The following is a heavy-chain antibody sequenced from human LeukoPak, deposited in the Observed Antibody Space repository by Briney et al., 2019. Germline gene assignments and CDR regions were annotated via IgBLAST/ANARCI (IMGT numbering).Heavy chain of an antibody. J-gene: IGHJ5*02. Sequence: GGSLRLSCAASGFTFSSYGMHWVRQAPGKGLEWVAFIRYDGSIKYYADSVKGRFTISRDSSKNTLYLQMNSLRAEDTAVYYCAKDPRKNSNGWYRGADWFDPWGQGTLVTVSS. D-gene: IGHD6-19*01. CDR3: AKDPRKNSNGWYRGADWFDP. CDR2: IRYDGSIK. V-gene: IGHV3-30*02. CDR1: GFTFSSYG.